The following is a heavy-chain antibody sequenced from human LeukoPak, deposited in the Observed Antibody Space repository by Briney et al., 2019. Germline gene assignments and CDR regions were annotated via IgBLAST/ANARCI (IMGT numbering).Heavy chain of an antibody. J-gene: IGHJ4*02. V-gene: IGHV3-23*01. CDR3: AKQLTAGGYYFDY. Sequence: GGSLRLSCAASGFTFSSYAMSWVRQAPGEGLEWVSGISGGGETTYYADSVKGRFTISRDNSKNTLYLQMNSLRAEDTAVYYCAKQLTAGGYYFDYWGQGTLVTVSS. CDR1: GFTFSSYA. D-gene: IGHD6-13*01. CDR2: ISGGGETT.